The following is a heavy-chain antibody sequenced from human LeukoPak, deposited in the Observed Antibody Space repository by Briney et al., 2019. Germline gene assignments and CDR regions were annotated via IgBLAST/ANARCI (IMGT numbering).Heavy chain of an antibody. CDR3: ARHGSMVSPFYF. D-gene: IGHD3-10*01. Sequence: PSEALSLTCTVSGGSISNSSYYWGWIRQPPGKGLEWIGSIYYSGSTYYNPSLKSRVTISVDTSKNQFSLKLSSVTAADTAVYYCARHGSMVSPFYFGGQGTLVTVSS. V-gene: IGHV4-39*01. CDR1: GGSISNSSYY. J-gene: IGHJ4*02. CDR2: IYYSGST.